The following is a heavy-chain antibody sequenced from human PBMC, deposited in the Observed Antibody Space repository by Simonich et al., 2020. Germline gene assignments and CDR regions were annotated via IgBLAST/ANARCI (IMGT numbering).Heavy chain of an antibody. CDR2: IKEDGSEK. V-gene: IGHV3-7*01. CDR3: ARDGLGTAYYYYMDV. J-gene: IGHJ6*03. D-gene: IGHD7-27*01. CDR1: GFTFSSYW. Sequence: EVKLVEFGGGLVQPGGSLRLSCAAFGFTFSSYWKRWVSQAPGKGLEGLANIKEDGSEKNDVDSVRGRFTTSRDNAKNSLYLQMNSLRAEDTAVYYCARDGLGTAYYYYMDVWGKGTTVTVSS.